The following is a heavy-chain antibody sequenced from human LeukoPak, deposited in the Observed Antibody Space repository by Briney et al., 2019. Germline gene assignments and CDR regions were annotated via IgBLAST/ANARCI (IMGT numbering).Heavy chain of an antibody. CDR3: ARDSSGYYIFDY. V-gene: IGHV4-39*07. Sequence: SETLSLTCTVSGGSISSSSYYWGWIRQPPGKGLEWIGSIYYSGSTYYNPSLKSRVTISVDTSKNQFSLKLSSVTAADTAVYYCARDSSGYYIFDYWGQGTLVTVSS. CDR1: GGSISSSSYY. D-gene: IGHD3-22*01. J-gene: IGHJ4*02. CDR2: IYYSGST.